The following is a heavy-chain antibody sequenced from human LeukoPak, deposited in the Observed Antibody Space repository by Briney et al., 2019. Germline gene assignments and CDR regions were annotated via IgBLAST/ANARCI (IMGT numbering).Heavy chain of an antibody. D-gene: IGHD3-22*01. CDR2: ISSSSSYI. V-gene: IGHV3-21*01. CDR1: GFTFSSYG. CDR3: ARRGYYDSSGYYYFDY. J-gene: IGHJ4*02. Sequence: GGTLRLSCAASGFTFSSYGMSWVRQAPGKGLEWVSSISSSSSYIYYADSVKGRFTISRDNAKNSLYLQMNSLRAEDTAVYYCARRGYYDSSGYYYFDYWGQGTLVTVSS.